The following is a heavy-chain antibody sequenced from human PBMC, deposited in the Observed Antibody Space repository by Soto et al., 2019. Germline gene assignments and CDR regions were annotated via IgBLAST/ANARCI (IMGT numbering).Heavy chain of an antibody. CDR2: IYYSGST. J-gene: IGHJ4*02. V-gene: IGHV4-31*03. D-gene: IGHD5-18*01. CDR1: GGSISSGGYY. Sequence: SETLSLTCTVSGGSISSGGYYWSWIRQHPGKGLEWIGYIYYSGSTYYNPSLKSRVTISVDTSKNQFSLKLSSVTAADTAVYYCARDHNPAMIPGHFDYWGQGTLVTVSS. CDR3: ARDHNPAMIPGHFDY.